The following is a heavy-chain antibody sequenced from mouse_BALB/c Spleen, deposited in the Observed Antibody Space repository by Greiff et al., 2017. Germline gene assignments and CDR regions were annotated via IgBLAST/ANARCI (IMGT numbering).Heavy chain of an antibody. CDR3: ARAISYYFDY. Sequence: QVQLQQSGPGLVAPSQSLSITCTVSGFSLTGYGVNCVRQPPGKGLEWLGMIWGDGSTDYNSALKSRLSISKDNSKSQVFLKMNSLQTDDTARYYCARAISYYFDYWGQGTTLTVSS. CDR1: GFSLTGYG. CDR2: IWGDGST. J-gene: IGHJ2*01. V-gene: IGHV2-6-7*01.